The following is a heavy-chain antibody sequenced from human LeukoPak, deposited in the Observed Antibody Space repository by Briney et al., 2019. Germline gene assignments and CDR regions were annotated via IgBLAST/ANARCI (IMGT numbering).Heavy chain of an antibody. D-gene: IGHD1-26*01. CDR3: AKDPGVQVGATGGMADY. V-gene: IGHV3-30*02. CDR2: IRYDGSNK. J-gene: IGHJ4*02. Sequence: PGGSLRLSCAASGFTFSSHAMHWVRQAPGKGLEWVTFIRYDGSNKYYADSVKGRFTISRDNSKNTLYLQMNSLRAEDTAVYYCAKDPGVQVGATGGMADYWGQGTLVTVSS. CDR1: GFTFSSHA.